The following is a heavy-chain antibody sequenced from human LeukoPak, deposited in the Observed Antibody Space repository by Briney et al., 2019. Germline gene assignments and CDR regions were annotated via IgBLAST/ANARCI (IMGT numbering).Heavy chain of an antibody. CDR2: ISAYNGNT. D-gene: IGHD3-22*01. CDR3: ARETNYYDSSGYYHNFDY. V-gene: IGHV1-18*01. CDR1: GYTFTSYG. J-gene: IGHJ4*02. Sequence: ASVKVSCKASGYTFTSYGIGWVRQAPGQGLEWMGWISAYNGNTNYAQKLQGRVTMTTDTSTSTAYMELRSLRSDDTAVYYCARETNYYDSSGYYHNFDYWGQGTLVTVSS.